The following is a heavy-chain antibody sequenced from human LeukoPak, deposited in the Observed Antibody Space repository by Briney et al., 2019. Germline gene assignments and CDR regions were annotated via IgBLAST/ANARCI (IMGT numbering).Heavy chain of an antibody. D-gene: IGHD6-6*01. CDR1: GGSFSSYY. CDR3: ARHGSSSSFDY. CDR2: IYYSGST. V-gene: IGHV4-59*08. J-gene: IGHJ4*02. Sequence: SETLSLTCAVYGGSFSSYYWSWIRQPPGKGLEWIGYIYYSGSTNYNPSLKSRVTMSVDTSKNQFSLKLSSVTAADTAVYYCARHGSSSSFDYWGQGTLVTVSS.